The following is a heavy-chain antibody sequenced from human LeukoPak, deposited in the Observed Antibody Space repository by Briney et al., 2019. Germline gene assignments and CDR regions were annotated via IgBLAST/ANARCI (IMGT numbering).Heavy chain of an antibody. CDR1: GYTFTSYY. D-gene: IGHD3-9*01. CDR2: INPSGGST. Sequence: ASVKVSCKASGYTFTSYYMHWVRQAPGQGLEWMGIINPSGGSTSYAQKFQGRVTITADESTSTAYMELSSLRSEDAAVYYCARASYSGLRYFDWLPPDAFDIWGQGTMVTVSS. CDR3: ARASYSGLRYFDWLPPDAFDI. V-gene: IGHV1-46*01. J-gene: IGHJ3*02.